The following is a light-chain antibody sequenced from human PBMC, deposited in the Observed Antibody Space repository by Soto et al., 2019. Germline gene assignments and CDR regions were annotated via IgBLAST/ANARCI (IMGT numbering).Light chain of an antibody. V-gene: IGLV2-11*01. CDR2: DVS. Sequence: QSALTQPRSVSGSPGQSVTISCTGTSSDVGGYNSVSWYQQHPSKAPRLMIYDVSKRPSGVPDRFFGSKSGSTASLTISGLQAEDEADYYCCSYAGSYTWVFGGGTKVTVL. J-gene: IGLJ3*02. CDR1: SSDVGGYNS. CDR3: CSYAGSYTWV.